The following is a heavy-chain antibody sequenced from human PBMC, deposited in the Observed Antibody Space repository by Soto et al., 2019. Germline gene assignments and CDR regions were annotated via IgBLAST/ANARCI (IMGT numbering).Heavy chain of an antibody. CDR3: AKSRGGATYYYYYGMDV. CDR1: GFTFSRYA. Sequence: EVQLLESGGGLVQPGGSLRLSCAASGFTFSRYAMSWIRQATGTGLEWVSAISGSGDSTYYADSVKGRFTISRDNSKNKLYLQMNSLRAEDTVAYYCAKSRGGATYYYYYGMDVWGQGTTVTVSS. CDR2: ISGSGDST. D-gene: IGHD2-21*01. J-gene: IGHJ6*02. V-gene: IGHV3-23*01.